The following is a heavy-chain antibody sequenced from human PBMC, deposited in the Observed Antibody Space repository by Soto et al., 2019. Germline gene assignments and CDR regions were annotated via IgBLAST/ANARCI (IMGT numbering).Heavy chain of an antibody. CDR2: ISASGGST. J-gene: IGHJ4*02. CDR3: AKSVYNWNDGFFDY. V-gene: IGHV3-23*01. D-gene: IGHD1-1*01. CDR1: GFTFSTYA. Sequence: GGSLRLSCAASGFTFSTYAMTWVRQAPGKGLEWVSAISASGGSTYYADSVKGRFTISRDNSKNTLYLQMSSLRAEDTAVYYCAKSVYNWNDGFFDYWGQGTLVTVSS.